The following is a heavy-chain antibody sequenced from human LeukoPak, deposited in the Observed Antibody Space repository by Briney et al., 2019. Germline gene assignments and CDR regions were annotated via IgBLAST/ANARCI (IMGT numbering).Heavy chain of an antibody. D-gene: IGHD7-27*01. CDR1: GFTFSDYG. J-gene: IGHJ4*02. CDR3: TKGVLGRTQSVSAGLDH. Sequence: PGRSLGLSCAASGFTFSDYGMHWVRQAPGKGLEWVTVTSYDGTNKYYADSVKGRFTISRDNSRNTLYLQMNSLRVEDTAVYYCTKGVLGRTQSVSAGLDHWGQGTLVTVSS. V-gene: IGHV3-30*18. CDR2: TSYDGTNK.